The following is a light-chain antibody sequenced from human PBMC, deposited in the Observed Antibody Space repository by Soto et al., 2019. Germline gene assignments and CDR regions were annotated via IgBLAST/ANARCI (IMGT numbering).Light chain of an antibody. CDR1: QSISSW. V-gene: IGKV1-5*03. J-gene: IGKJ1*01. CDR2: KAS. CDR3: QQYNSYSWT. Sequence: DIQMTQSPSTLSASVGYRATITGRASQSISSWLAWYQQKPGKAPKLLIYKASSLESGVPSRFSGSGSGTEFTLTISSLQPDDFATYYCQQYNSYSWTFGQGTKVDIK.